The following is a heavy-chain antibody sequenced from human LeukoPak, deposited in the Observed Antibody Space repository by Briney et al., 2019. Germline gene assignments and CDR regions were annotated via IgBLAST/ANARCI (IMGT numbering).Heavy chain of an antibody. D-gene: IGHD4-17*01. CDR2: INPNSGGT. CDR3: ARRAYYGDRQAYYYMDV. Sequence: ASVKVSCKASGYTFTGYYMHWVRQAPGQGLEWMGWINPNSGGTKYAQKFQGRATMTSDTSSSTAYMELSSLRSEDTAVYYCARRAYYGDRQAYYYMDVWGKGTTVTISS. V-gene: IGHV1-2*02. J-gene: IGHJ6*03. CDR1: GYTFTGYY.